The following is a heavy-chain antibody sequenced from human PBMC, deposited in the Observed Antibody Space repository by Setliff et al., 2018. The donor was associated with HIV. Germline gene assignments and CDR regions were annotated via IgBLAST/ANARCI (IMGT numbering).Heavy chain of an antibody. CDR3: ARGWGWNDDESSGRPQYAFDI. Sequence: SETLSLTCTFSGGSISSNNWWSWVRQPPGKGLEWIGEIYHSGSTNYNPSLKSRVSISVDKSKNQFSLKLSSVTAADTAVYYCARGWGWNDDESSGRPQYAFDIWGQGTMVT. V-gene: IGHV4-4*02. CDR1: GGSISSNNW. CDR2: IYHSGST. D-gene: IGHD3-22*01. J-gene: IGHJ3*02.